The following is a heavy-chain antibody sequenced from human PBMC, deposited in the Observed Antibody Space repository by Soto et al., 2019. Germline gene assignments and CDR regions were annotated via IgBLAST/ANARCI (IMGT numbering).Heavy chain of an antibody. V-gene: IGHV4-31*03. Sequence: QVQLQESGPGLVKPSQTLSLTCTVSGGSISSGGYYWNWIRQHPGKGLEWIGYIYYSGNTYYNPSLKRRISISVDTSKNQFSLELNSVAAADTAVYYCARSVFPWGQGTLVTVSS. CDR3: ARSVFP. J-gene: IGHJ5*02. CDR1: GGSISSGGYY. CDR2: IYYSGNT.